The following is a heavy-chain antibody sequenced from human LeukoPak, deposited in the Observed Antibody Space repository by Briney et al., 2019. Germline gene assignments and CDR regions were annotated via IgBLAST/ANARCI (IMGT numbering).Heavy chain of an antibody. CDR3: ASAPNSSGLSY. Sequence: GGSLRLSCEASGFTFSSYSMNWVRQAPGKGLEWVSYISSSSSSIYYAASVKGRFTISRDNAKNSLYLQMNSLRAEDTAVYYCASAPNSSGLSYWGQGTLVTVSS. CDR2: ISSSSSSI. D-gene: IGHD6-19*01. V-gene: IGHV3-48*04. CDR1: GFTFSSYS. J-gene: IGHJ4*02.